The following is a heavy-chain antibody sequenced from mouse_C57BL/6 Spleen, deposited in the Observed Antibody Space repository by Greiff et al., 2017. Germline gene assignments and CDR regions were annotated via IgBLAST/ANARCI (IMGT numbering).Heavy chain of an antibody. Sequence: VQLQQSGPELVKPGASVKISCKASGYTFTDYYMNWVKQSHGKSLEWIGDINPNNGGTSYNQKFKGKATLTVDKSSSTAYMELRSLTSEDSAVYYCARRGSNGAWFAYWGQGTLVTVSA. CDR2: INPNNGGT. D-gene: IGHD1-1*01. J-gene: IGHJ3*01. V-gene: IGHV1-26*01. CDR1: GYTFTDYY. CDR3: ARRGSNGAWFAY.